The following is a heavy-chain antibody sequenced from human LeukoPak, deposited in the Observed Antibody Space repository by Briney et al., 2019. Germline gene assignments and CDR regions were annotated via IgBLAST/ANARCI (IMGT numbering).Heavy chain of an antibody. V-gene: IGHV1-2*02. CDR3: ARDRGGVADS. D-gene: IGHD3-10*01. CDR1: GYNSSDYY. J-gene: IGHJ4*02. CDR2: INPISGGT. Sequence: VASVKVSCKASGYNSSDYYLHWVRQAPGQGLEWMGWINPISGGTNCAQKFQGRITMTRDTSIRTVYMELSSLTSDDTAVYFCARDRGGVADSWGQGSLVTVSS.